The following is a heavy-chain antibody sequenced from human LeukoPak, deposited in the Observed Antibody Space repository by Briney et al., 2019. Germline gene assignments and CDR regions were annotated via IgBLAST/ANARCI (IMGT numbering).Heavy chain of an antibody. CDR3: ASPLGYCSGGSCYDY. D-gene: IGHD2-15*01. CDR1: GGSISSSSYY. Sequence: NPSETLSLTCTVPGGSISSSSYYWGWIRQPAGKGLEWIGSIYYSGSTYYNPSLKSRVTISVDTSKNRFSLKLSSVTAADTAVYYCASPLGYCSGGSCYDYWGQGTLVTVSS. J-gene: IGHJ4*02. CDR2: IYYSGST. V-gene: IGHV4-39*01.